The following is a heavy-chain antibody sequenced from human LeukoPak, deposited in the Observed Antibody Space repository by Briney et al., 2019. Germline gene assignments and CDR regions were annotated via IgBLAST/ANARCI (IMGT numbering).Heavy chain of an antibody. CDR3: AKAADSDSSEDY. D-gene: IGHD6-6*01. V-gene: IGHV3-21*01. CDR1: GFTFSSYS. CDR2: ITSSSSYI. J-gene: IGHJ4*02. Sequence: GGSLRLSCAAPGFTFSSYSMNWVRQAPGKGLEWVSSITSSSSYIYYADSVKGRFTISRDNAKNSLYLQMNSLRAEDTAVYYCAKAADSDSSEDYWGQGTLVTVSS.